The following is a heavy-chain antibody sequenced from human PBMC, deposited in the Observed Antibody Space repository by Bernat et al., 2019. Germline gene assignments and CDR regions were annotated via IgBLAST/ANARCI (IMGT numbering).Heavy chain of an antibody. J-gene: IGHJ6*02. CDR2: IPYDGANK. D-gene: IGHD3-16*01. Sequence: QVQLVESGGGVVQPGRSLRLSCAASGFTFSDYAMYWVRQAPDKGLEWVAAIPYDGANKYYADSVKGRFTISRDNSKNTLYLQMYSLRAEDTAVYYCARDRRGTDSGGMDVWGQGTTVTVSS. CDR1: GFTFSDYA. V-gene: IGHV3-30-3*01. CDR3: ARDRRGTDSGGMDV.